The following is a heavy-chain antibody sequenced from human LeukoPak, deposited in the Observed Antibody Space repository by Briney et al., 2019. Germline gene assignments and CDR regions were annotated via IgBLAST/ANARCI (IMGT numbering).Heavy chain of an antibody. CDR3: ARDTAGWSRHYYYYMDV. D-gene: IGHD2-15*01. CDR2: IYTSGST. CDR1: GGSISSYY. V-gene: IGHV4-4*07. J-gene: IGHJ6*03. Sequence: SETLSLTCTVSGGSISSYYWSWIRQPPGKGLEWIGRIYTSGSTNYNPSLKSRVTMSVDTSKNQFSLKLSSVTAADTAVYYCARDTAGWSRHYYYYMDVWGKGTTVTVSS.